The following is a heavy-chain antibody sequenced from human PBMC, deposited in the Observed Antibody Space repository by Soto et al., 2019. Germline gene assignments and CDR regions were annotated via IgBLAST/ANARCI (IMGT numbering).Heavy chain of an antibody. D-gene: IGHD3-16*02. CDR3: ASARYYDYVWGSYRSYGMDV. CDR2: INHSGST. V-gene: IGHV4-34*01. J-gene: IGHJ6*02. Sequence: PSETLSLTCAVYGGSFSGYYWSWIRQPPGKGLEWIGEINHSGSTNYNPSLKSRVTISVDTSKNQFSLKLSSVTAADTAVYYCASARYYDYVWGSYRSYGMDVWGQGTTVTVSS. CDR1: GGSFSGYY.